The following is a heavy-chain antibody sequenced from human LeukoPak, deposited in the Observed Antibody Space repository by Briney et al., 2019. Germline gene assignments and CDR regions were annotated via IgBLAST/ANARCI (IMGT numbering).Heavy chain of an antibody. J-gene: IGHJ3*02. Sequence: PGRSLRLSCAASGFTFDDYAMHWVRQAPGKGLEWVSGISWNSGSIGYADSVKGRFTISRDNAKNSLHLQMNSLRAEDMALYYCAKARGYDAFDIWGQGTLVTVSS. V-gene: IGHV3-9*03. D-gene: IGHD3-10*01. CDR3: AKARGYDAFDI. CDR2: ISWNSGSI. CDR1: GFTFDDYA.